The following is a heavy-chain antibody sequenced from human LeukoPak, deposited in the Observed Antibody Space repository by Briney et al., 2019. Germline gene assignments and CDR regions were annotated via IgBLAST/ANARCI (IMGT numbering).Heavy chain of an antibody. Sequence: GGSLRPSCTASGFTFGDYAMSWFRQAPGKGLEWVGFIRSKAYGGTTEYAASVKGRFTISRDDSKSIAYLQMNSLKTEDTAVYYCTSPVTTGYYFDYWGQGTLVTVSS. CDR3: TSPVTTGYYFDY. V-gene: IGHV3-49*03. D-gene: IGHD4-17*01. J-gene: IGHJ4*02. CDR1: GFTFGDYA. CDR2: IRSKAYGGTT.